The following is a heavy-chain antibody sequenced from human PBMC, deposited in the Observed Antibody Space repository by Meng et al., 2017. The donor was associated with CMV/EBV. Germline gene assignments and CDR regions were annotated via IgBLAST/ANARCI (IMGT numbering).Heavy chain of an antibody. CDR1: GGTFSSYA. V-gene: IGHV1-69*05. J-gene: IGHJ6*02. Sequence: SAKVSCKASGGTFSSYAISWVRQAPGQGLEWMGGIIPIFGTANYAQKFQGRVTITTDESTSTVYMELSSLRSEDTAVYYCARDRIVVVPGMDVWGQGTTVTVSS. D-gene: IGHD2-2*01. CDR2: IIPIFGTA. CDR3: ARDRIVVVPGMDV.